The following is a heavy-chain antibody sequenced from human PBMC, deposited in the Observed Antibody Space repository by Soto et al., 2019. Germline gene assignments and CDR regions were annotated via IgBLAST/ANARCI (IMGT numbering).Heavy chain of an antibody. V-gene: IGHV3-30-3*01. CDR3: ARETHSSSWFPDY. CDR1: GFTFSSYA. J-gene: IGHJ4*02. CDR2: ISYDGSNK. Sequence: QVQLVESGGGVVQPGRSLRLSCAASGFTFSSYAMHWVRQAPGKGLEWVAVISYDGSNKYYADSVKGRFTISRDNSKNTLYLQMNSLRAEDMAVYYCARETHSSSWFPDYWGQGTLVTVSS. D-gene: IGHD6-13*01.